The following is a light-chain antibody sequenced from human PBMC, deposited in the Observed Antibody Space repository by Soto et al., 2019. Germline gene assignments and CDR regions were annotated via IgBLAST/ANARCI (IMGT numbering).Light chain of an antibody. Sequence: QSVLTQPPSASGTPGQRVTISCSGSSSNIGSNYVYWYQQLPGTAPKLLIYRNNQRPSGVPDRFSGSKSGTSASLAISGLRSEDEAYYYCAAWDDSLSGVVFGGGTKVTFL. CDR3: AAWDDSLSGVV. J-gene: IGLJ2*01. CDR1: SSNIGSNY. CDR2: RNN. V-gene: IGLV1-47*01.